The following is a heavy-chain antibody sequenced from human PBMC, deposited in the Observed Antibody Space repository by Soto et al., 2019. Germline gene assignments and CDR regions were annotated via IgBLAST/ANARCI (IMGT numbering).Heavy chain of an antibody. V-gene: IGHV1-2*02. J-gene: IGHJ6*02. CDR3: ASREEEYYYYGIDV. CDR2: INANSGGT. Sequence: QVQLVQSGAEVKKPGASVKVSCKASGYTFTGYCMHWVRQAPGQGLEWMGWINANSGGTNYAEKFQGRVTMTRDTAISTACMEQSRLSTHDTSVYYGASREEEYYYYGIDVWGQGTTVTLSS. CDR1: GYTFTGYC.